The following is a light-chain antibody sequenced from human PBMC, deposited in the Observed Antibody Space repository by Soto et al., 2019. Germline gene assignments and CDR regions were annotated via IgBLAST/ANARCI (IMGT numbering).Light chain of an antibody. CDR2: DNS. V-gene: IGLV1-40*01. CDR3: QTYDTSLSGSWV. Sequence: QSVLTQPPSVSGAPGQRVTISCTGSSSNIGAGYDVHWYQQLPGTAPKLLIYDNSNRPSGVPDRFSGSKSGTSASLASTGLQAEDEADYYCQTYDTSLSGSWVFGTGTKLTV. J-gene: IGLJ1*01. CDR1: SSNIGAGYD.